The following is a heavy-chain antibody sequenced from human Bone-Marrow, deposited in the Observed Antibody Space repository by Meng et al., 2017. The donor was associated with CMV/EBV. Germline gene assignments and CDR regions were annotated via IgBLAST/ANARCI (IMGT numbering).Heavy chain of an antibody. CDR3: ARWGNATSFLYYDFWSGYYGPYGMDV. D-gene: IGHD3-3*01. Sequence: GESLKISCAASGFTFSSYAMSWVRQAPGKGLEWVSAISGSGGSTYYADSVKGRFTISRDNSKNTLYLQMNSLRAEDTAVYYCARWGNATSFLYYDFWSGYYGPYGMDVWGQGTTVTVSS. CDR2: ISGSGGST. J-gene: IGHJ6*02. CDR1: GFTFSSYA. V-gene: IGHV3-23*01.